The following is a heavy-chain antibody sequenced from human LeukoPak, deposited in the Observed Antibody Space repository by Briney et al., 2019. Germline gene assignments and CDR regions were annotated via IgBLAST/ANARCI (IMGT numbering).Heavy chain of an antibody. J-gene: IGHJ4*02. V-gene: IGHV1-2*02. CDR3: ARDVRRNNSSHIDC. D-gene: IGHD6-13*01. Sequence: ASVTVSCKASGYTFTDYYIHWVRQAPGQGLEWMGWINPNSGGTNYAQKFQGRVTMTRDTSINTTYMELSRLKSDDTAVYYCARDVRRNNSSHIDCWGQGALVTVSS. CDR1: GYTFTDYY. CDR2: INPNSGGT.